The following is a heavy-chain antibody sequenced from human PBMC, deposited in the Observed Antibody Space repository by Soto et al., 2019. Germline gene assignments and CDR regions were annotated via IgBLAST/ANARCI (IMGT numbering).Heavy chain of an antibody. Sequence: ASVKVSCKASGYTFTGYYMHWVRQAPGQGLEWMGWINPNSGGTNYAQKFQGRVTMTRDTSISTAYMELSRLRSDDTAVYYCARDGAYYDILTGYYSHYYYYGMDVWGQGTTVTGSS. D-gene: IGHD3-9*01. V-gene: IGHV1-2*02. CDR3: ARDGAYYDILTGYYSHYYYYGMDV. CDR1: GYTFTGYY. CDR2: INPNSGGT. J-gene: IGHJ6*02.